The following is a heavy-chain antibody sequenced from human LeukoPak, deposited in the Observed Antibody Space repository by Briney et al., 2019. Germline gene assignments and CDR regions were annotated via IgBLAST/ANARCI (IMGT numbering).Heavy chain of an antibody. CDR3: ARESRYGDYSY. CDR2: IYYSGST. D-gene: IGHD4-17*01. J-gene: IGHJ4*02. Sequence: SETLSLTCTVSGGSISSYYWSWIRQPPGKGLEWIGYIYYSGSTNYNPSLKSRVTISVDTSKNQFSLKLSSVTAADTAVYYCARESRYGDYSYCGQGTLVTVSS. CDR1: GGSISSYY. V-gene: IGHV4-59*01.